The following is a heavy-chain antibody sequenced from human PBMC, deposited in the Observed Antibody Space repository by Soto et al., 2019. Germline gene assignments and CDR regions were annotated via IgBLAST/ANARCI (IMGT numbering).Heavy chain of an antibody. CDR1: GYTFTGCY. D-gene: IGHD3-16*01. CDR3: ARVGRHGDY. Sequence: GASVKVSCKASGYTFTGCYMHWVRQAPGQGLEWMGWINPNTGGTKYSQKFQGRVTITRDTSASTAYMELSSLRSEDTAVYYCARVGRHGDYWGQGTLVTVSS. CDR2: INPNTGGT. V-gene: IGHV1-2*02. J-gene: IGHJ4*02.